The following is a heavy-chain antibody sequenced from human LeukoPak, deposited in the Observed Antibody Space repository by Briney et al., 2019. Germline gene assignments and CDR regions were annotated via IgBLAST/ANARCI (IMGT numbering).Heavy chain of an antibody. Sequence: SETLSLTCTVSGGSISSYYWSWIRQPPGKGLEWIGYIYYSGSTNYNPSLKTRVTISVDTSKNQFSLKLSSVTAADTAVYYCASGARVVTFDYWGQGTLVTVSS. V-gene: IGHV4-59*01. CDR3: ASGARVVTFDY. CDR2: IYYSGST. J-gene: IGHJ4*02. D-gene: IGHD2-21*02. CDR1: GGSISSYY.